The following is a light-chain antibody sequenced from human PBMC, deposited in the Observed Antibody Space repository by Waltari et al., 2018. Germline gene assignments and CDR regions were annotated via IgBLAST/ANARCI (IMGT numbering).Light chain of an antibody. CDR2: DAS. Sequence: EIVLPQSPATLSLSPGQSAALSCRASQTISTSLAWYQQKPGQPPRLVIYDASNRATDIPARFSGSGSETDFNLTISSLEAEDFAVYYCQQRYTWPLAFGGGTTVEIK. J-gene: IGKJ4*01. CDR3: QQRYTWPLA. CDR1: QTISTS. V-gene: IGKV3-11*01.